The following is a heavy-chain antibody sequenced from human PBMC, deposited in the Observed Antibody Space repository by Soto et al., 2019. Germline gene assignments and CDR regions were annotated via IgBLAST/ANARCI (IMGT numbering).Heavy chain of an antibody. CDR1: GYTFTRYG. CDR3: AKNGQPPYYYYGMDV. V-gene: IGHV1-18*01. CDR2: ISGYNGDT. D-gene: IGHD2-8*01. J-gene: IGHJ6*02. Sequence: QGQLVQSGGEVKKPGASVKVSCKASGYTFTRYGISWVRQAPGQGLEWMGWISGYNGDTKYAQKFQGRITXPXEXSPXTAYMELRSLTSDDRAVYYCAKNGQPPYYYYGMDVWGQGTTVTVSS.